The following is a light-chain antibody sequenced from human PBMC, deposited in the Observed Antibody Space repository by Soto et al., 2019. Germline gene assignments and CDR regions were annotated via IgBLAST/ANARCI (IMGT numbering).Light chain of an antibody. Sequence: EIVLTQSPATLSLSPGERATLSCRASQSVDTYLAWYQHKPGQAPRLLIYGTSSRATGIPDRFSGSGSGTDLTLTINRLEPEDFAVYYCQQYDNALWTFGQGTKVDIK. CDR3: QQYDNALWT. V-gene: IGKV3-20*01. CDR1: QSVDTY. J-gene: IGKJ1*01. CDR2: GTS.